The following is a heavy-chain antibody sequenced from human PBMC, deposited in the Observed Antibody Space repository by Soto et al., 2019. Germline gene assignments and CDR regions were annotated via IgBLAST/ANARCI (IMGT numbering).Heavy chain of an antibody. CDR2: IYYSGST. CDR3: ARSIHYDYVWGSSDYYYYGMDV. V-gene: IGHV4-31*03. CDR1: GGSISSGGYY. J-gene: IGHJ6*02. D-gene: IGHD3-16*01. Sequence: SETLSLTCTVSGGSISSGGYYWSWIRQHPGKGLEWIGYIYYSGSTYYNPSLKSRVTISVDTSKNQFSLKLSSVTAADTAVYYCARSIHYDYVWGSSDYYYYGMDVWGQGTTVTVSS.